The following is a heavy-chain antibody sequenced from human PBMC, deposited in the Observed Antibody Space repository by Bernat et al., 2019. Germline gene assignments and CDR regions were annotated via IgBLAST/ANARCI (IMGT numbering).Heavy chain of an antibody. D-gene: IGHD3-9*01. Sequence: VYGGSFSGYYWSWIRQPPGKGLEWIGEINHSGSTNYNPSLKSRVTISVDTSKNQFSLKLSSVTAADTAVYYCARGPPRAKDYDILTGYYRPAFEIWGQGTMV. CDR1: GGSFSGYY. CDR3: ARGPPRAKDYDILTGYYRPAFEI. CDR2: INHSGST. V-gene: IGHV4-34*01. J-gene: IGHJ3*02.